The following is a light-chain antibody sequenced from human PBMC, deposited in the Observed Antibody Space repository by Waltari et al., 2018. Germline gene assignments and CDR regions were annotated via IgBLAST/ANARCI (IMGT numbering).Light chain of an antibody. CDR3: QQLKSYPIT. CDR1: KNIRSY. Sequence: DLQMTQSPSSLSASVGDRVTISCRASKNIRSYLSWYQQKPGIAPKLVIYAASTLQSGVPSRFSGSGSGTNFTLTITSLQAEDFATYYCQQLKSYPITFGGGTKVEIK. J-gene: IGKJ4*01. CDR2: AAS. V-gene: IGKV1-39*01.